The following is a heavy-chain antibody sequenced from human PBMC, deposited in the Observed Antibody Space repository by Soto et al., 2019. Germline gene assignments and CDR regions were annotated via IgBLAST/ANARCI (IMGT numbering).Heavy chain of an antibody. CDR3: ARARLRAVYAFDI. Sequence: SETLSLTCTVSGGSVSSGAYYWTWIRQRPGKGLEWIGYIYYGGSTYYSPSLKSRLSISLDTSKNQFSLRLSSVTAADTAMYYCARARLRAVYAFDIWGQGTMVTVSS. D-gene: IGHD5-12*01. CDR2: IYYGGST. J-gene: IGHJ3*02. CDR1: GGSVSSGAYY. V-gene: IGHV4-31*03.